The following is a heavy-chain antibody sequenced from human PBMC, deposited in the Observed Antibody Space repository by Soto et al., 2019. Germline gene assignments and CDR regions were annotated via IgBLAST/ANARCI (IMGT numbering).Heavy chain of an antibody. J-gene: IGHJ4*02. CDR2: ISYDGSNK. D-gene: IGHD6-19*01. Sequence: QVQLVESGGGVVQPGRSLRLSCAASGFTFSSYAMHWVRQAPGKGLEWVAVISYDGSNKYYADSVKGRFTISRDNSKNTLYLQMNILRAEDTAVYYCWTSSGWLDYWGQGTLVTVSS. V-gene: IGHV3-30-3*01. CDR1: GFTFSSYA. CDR3: WTSSGWLDY.